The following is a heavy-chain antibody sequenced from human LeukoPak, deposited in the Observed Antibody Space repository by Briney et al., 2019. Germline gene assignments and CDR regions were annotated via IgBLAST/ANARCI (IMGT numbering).Heavy chain of an antibody. D-gene: IGHD3-10*01. Sequence: PGRSLRLSCAASGFPFNSYGMYWVRQAPGEGLEWVAVISYDGSNEYYADSVKGRFTISRDNSKNTMDLQMNSLRAEGTAVYYCAKEGYYGSGSFPDYWGQGTLVTVSS. J-gene: IGHJ4*02. V-gene: IGHV3-30*18. CDR2: ISYDGSNE. CDR1: GFPFNSYG. CDR3: AKEGYYGSGSFPDY.